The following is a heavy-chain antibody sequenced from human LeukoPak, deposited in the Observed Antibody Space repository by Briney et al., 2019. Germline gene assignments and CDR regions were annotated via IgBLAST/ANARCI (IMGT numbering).Heavy chain of an antibody. CDR1: GGSFSSGSYY. CDR3: ARYGSGSYSFGMDV. D-gene: IGHD3-10*01. CDR2: IYYSGST. Sequence: ASETLSLTCTVSGGSFSSGSYYWSWIRQPPGKGLEWIGYIYYSGSTNYNPSLKSRVTISVDTSKNQFSLKLSSVTAADTAVYYCARYGSGSYSFGMDVWGQGTTVTVSS. V-gene: IGHV4-61*01. J-gene: IGHJ6*02.